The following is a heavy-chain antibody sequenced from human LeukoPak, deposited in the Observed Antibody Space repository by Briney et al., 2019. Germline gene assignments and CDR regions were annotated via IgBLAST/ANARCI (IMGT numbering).Heavy chain of an antibody. Sequence: PSETLSLTCPVSGGSISSHYWSWIRQPPGKGLDGIGYIYYSGSTNYNPSLTRRGPISVCASKNQVSLELAYVYAADTGVFFCARYGDTVLMVYAMGAFDIWGQGTRVTVSS. D-gene: IGHD2-8*01. V-gene: IGHV4-59*11. CDR3: ARYGDTVLMVYAMGAFDI. CDR2: IYYSGST. CDR1: GGSISSHY. J-gene: IGHJ3*02.